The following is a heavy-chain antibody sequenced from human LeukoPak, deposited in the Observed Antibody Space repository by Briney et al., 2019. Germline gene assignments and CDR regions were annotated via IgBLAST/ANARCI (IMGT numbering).Heavy chain of an antibody. D-gene: IGHD6-19*01. V-gene: IGHV4-39*07. Sequence: SESLSLTCTVSGGSISSGDYYWSWIRQPPGKGLEWIGSIYYSGSTYYNPSLKSRVTISVDTSKNQFSLKLSSVTAADTAVYYCASTTIAVAAFDYWGQGTLVTVSS. CDR2: IYYSGST. CDR3: ASTTIAVAAFDY. CDR1: GGSISSGDYY. J-gene: IGHJ4*02.